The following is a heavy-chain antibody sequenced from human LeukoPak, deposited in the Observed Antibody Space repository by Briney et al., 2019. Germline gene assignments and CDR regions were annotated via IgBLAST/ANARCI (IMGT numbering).Heavy chain of an antibody. CDR2: IYYSGT. V-gene: IGHV4-59*01. D-gene: IGHD3/OR15-3a*01. Sequence: PSETLSLTCIVSGVSFSSYYWTWIRQPPGKGLEWIGYIYYSGTSHNPSLTSRVTMSLETSTNQFSLRLSSVTAADTAVYYCAREDYYFDYWSQGTLVTVSS. J-gene: IGHJ4*02. CDR3: AREDYYFDY. CDR1: GVSFSSYY.